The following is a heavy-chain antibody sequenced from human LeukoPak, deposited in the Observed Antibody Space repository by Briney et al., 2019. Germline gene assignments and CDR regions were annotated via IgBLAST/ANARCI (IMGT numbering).Heavy chain of an antibody. D-gene: IGHD3-10*01. CDR2: VSSGGGIK. J-gene: IGHJ4*02. V-gene: IGHV3-30*18. CDR1: KFTFSNYG. Sequence: GGSPRLSCTASKFTFSNYGMQWVRQAPGKGLEWVAVVSSGGGIKYYADSVKGRFTISRDNSRNTMYLQMDSLRAEDTAVYYCAKEYDSGGYGANFDYWGQGTLVTVSS. CDR3: AKEYDSGGYGANFDY.